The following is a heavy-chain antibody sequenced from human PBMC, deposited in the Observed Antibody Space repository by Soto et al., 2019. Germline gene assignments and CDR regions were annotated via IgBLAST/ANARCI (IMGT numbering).Heavy chain of an antibody. Sequence: SETLSLTCTASGDSIGGVGFWSWIRQFPGRGLEWIGFISSSGSTYYNPALNNRISLSLDTSQNQFSLKLLSVTAADTAIYYCARSGVTGIVIPSHCLAPWDQETLATVSS. CDR3: ARSGVTGIVIPSHCLAP. CDR1: GDSIGGVGF. V-gene: IGHV4-31*03. D-gene: IGHD2-21*02. CDR2: ISSSGST. J-gene: IGHJ5*02.